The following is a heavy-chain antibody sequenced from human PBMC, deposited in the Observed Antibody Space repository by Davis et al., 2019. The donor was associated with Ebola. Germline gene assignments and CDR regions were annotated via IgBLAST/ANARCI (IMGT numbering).Heavy chain of an antibody. CDR1: GVTFSSYA. CDR2: IIPIFGTA. D-gene: IGHD2-15*01. J-gene: IGHJ6*02. V-gene: IGHV1-69*13. CDR3: ARAKVVVVAVGTYRYYYGMDV. Sequence: AASVKLSCKASGVTFSSYAISWVRQAPGQGLEWMGGIIPIFGTANYAQNFQVRVTITADESTSTAYMELSSLRSEDTAVYYCARAKVVVVAVGTYRYYYGMDVWGQGTTVTVSS.